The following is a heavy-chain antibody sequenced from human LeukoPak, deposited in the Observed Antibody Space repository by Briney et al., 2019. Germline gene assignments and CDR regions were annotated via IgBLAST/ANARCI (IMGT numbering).Heavy chain of an antibody. CDR3: ARGFRIPDV. D-gene: IGHD2-15*01. J-gene: IGHJ6*02. V-gene: IGHV3-23*01. CDR2: ISGSADST. CDR1: GFTFSSYA. Sequence: GGSLRLSCAATGFTFSSYAMSWVRQAPGKGLEWVSAISGSADSTYYADSVKGRFTISRDNSKNTLHLQMNSLRADDTAVYYCARGFRIPDVWGQGTTVTVSS.